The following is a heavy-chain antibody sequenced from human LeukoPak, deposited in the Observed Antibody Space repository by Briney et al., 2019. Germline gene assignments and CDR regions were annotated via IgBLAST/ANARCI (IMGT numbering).Heavy chain of an antibody. V-gene: IGHV5-51*01. CDR3: ARHLSDITSSPNY. J-gene: IGHJ4*02. CDR1: GYSFSSYW. Sequence: HGEALKIYCKGSGYSFSSYWMAWVREMPGKGLEWMGVIYPRDSRTAYRPSFQAQVTISANKSISPASLHWTSLKASDTAMYYCARHLSDITSSPNYWGPGTLVTVSS. D-gene: IGHD2-2*01. CDR2: IYPRDSRT.